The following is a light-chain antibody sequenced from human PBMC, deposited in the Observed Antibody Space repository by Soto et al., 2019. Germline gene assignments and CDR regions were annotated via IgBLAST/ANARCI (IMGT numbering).Light chain of an antibody. CDR1: ENVKNR. V-gene: IGKV3-15*01. CDR2: DAF. J-gene: IGKJ4*01. Sequence: EKVMTQSPATLSVSPGVRATLSCRASENVKNRLAWYQQKPGQAPRLLIYDAFTRATGIPARFSGSASGTEFTLTISSLQSEDFAVYYCQQYDDWPLTLGGGTKVDIK. CDR3: QQYDDWPLT.